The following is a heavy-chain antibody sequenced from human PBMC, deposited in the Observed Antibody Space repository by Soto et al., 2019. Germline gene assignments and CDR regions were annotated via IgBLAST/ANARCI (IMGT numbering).Heavy chain of an antibody. D-gene: IGHD3-10*02. J-gene: IGHJ5*02. CDR3: ARDLGSRSMLGGLGP. CDR1: GYTFTSYA. V-gene: IGHV1-3*01. Sequence: ASVKVSCKASGYTFTSYAMHWVRQAPGQRLEWMGWINAGNGNTKYSQKFQGRVTITRDTSASTAYMELSSLRSEDTAVYYCARDLGSRSMLGGLGPWGQGTLVTVSS. CDR2: INAGNGNT.